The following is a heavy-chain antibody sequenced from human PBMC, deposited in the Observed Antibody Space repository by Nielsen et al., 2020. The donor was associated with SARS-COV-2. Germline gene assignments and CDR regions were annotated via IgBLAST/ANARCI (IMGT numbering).Heavy chain of an antibody. Sequence: GGSLRFSCAASGFTFSNYAMDWVRQAPGKGLEWVAIISYDGANEYYAGSVKGRFTISRDNSKNTLYLQMNSLRTEDTAVYYCASPAQGSSGTYYYYGLDVWGQGTTVTVSS. CDR3: ASPAQGSSGTYYYYGLDV. CDR2: ISYDGANE. CDR1: GFTFSNYA. D-gene: IGHD1-26*01. J-gene: IGHJ6*02. V-gene: IGHV3-30-3*01.